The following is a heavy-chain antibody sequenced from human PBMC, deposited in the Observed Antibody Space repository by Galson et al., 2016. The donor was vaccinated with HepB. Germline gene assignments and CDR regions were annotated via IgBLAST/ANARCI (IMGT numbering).Heavy chain of an antibody. CDR2: ITGSGGGT. CDR1: GYTFSSYA. D-gene: IGHD5-18*01. V-gene: IGHV3-23*01. Sequence: SLRLSCTASGYTFSSYAMSRVPQAPGKGLEWVSGITGSGGGTNYGDSVRVRFTISRDNSKNTLYLQMNSLGAEDTAVYYCANGGGYSYATRVDYWGQGTLVTVSS. CDR3: ANGGGYSYATRVDY. J-gene: IGHJ4*02.